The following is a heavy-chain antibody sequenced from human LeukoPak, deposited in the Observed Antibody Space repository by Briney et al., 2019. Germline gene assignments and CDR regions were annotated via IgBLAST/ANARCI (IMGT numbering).Heavy chain of an antibody. Sequence: GGSLRLSCAASGFTFSGYAMHWVREAPGKGVEWVAVMSYDGSNKYYVDSVKGRFTVSRDNSKNTLYLQVNSLRAEDTAVYYCAKDIYYDSSGYRGYFDYWGQGTLVTVPS. CDR3: AKDIYYDSSGYRGYFDY. CDR2: MSYDGSNK. J-gene: IGHJ4*02. D-gene: IGHD3-22*01. CDR1: GFTFSGYA. V-gene: IGHV3-30*18.